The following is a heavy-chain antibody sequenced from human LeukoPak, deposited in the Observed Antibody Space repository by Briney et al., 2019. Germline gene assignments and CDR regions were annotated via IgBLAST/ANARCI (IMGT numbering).Heavy chain of an antibody. V-gene: IGHV3-7*01. D-gene: IGHD3/OR15-3a*01. Sequence: AGGSLRLSYAASGFTFSKYWMTWVRQAPGKGLEWLADIMKDGSVKDYLDSVEGRFTISRDNTKNSLFLQMNGLRAEDTAVYYCARNLDYHALDFWGQGTPVTVSS. J-gene: IGHJ4*02. CDR3: ARNLDYHALDF. CDR2: IMKDGSVK. CDR1: GFTFSKYW.